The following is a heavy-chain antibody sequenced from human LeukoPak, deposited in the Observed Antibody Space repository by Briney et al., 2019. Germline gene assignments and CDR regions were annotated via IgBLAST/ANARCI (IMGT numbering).Heavy chain of an antibody. Sequence: PSETLSLTCTVSGDSISSGDYYWSWIRQPAGKGLEWIGRISSSGSTNYNPSLKSRVTMSVDTSKNQFSLRLSSVTAADTAVYYCARGHESIKTFGEVIKSRTRWFDPWGQGTLVTVSS. CDR1: GDSISSGDYY. CDR2: ISSSGST. D-gene: IGHD3-3*01. J-gene: IGHJ5*02. V-gene: IGHV4-61*02. CDR3: ARGHESIKTFGEVIKSRTRWFDP.